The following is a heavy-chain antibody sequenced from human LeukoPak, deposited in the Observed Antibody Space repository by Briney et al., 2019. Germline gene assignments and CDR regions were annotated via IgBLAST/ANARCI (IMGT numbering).Heavy chain of an antibody. CDR1: GYTFNDYY. Sequence: ASVKVSCKASGYTFNDYYMHWGRQAPGQGLEWMGRINPNSGGTNYAQKFQGRVTMTSDTSISTAYMELGRLTSGDTAVYYCPRVEDYSGSSQLGYWGQGTLVTVSS. CDR2: INPNSGGT. V-gene: IGHV1-2*06. CDR3: PRVEDYSGSSQLGY. J-gene: IGHJ4*02. D-gene: IGHD1-26*01.